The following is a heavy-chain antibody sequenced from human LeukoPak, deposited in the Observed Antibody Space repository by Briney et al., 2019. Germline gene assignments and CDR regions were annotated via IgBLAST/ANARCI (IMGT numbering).Heavy chain of an antibody. D-gene: IGHD3-22*01. CDR3: AREPISSGYYRFDY. Sequence: ASVKVSCKASEYTFTNYYMHWLRQAPGRGLEWLGWINCNSGGTNYAQKFQGRVTVTRDTSISTAYMELSRLRSDDTAVYYCAREPISSGYYRFDYWGQGTLVTVSS. CDR1: EYTFTNYY. J-gene: IGHJ4*02. V-gene: IGHV1-2*02. CDR2: INCNSGGT.